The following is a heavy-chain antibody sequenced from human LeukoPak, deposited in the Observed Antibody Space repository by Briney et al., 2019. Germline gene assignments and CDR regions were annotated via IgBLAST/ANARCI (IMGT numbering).Heavy chain of an antibody. J-gene: IGHJ5*02. V-gene: IGHV3-7*01. CDR1: GFTFSSYW. CDR3: AGGNFGGLSYGVDP. D-gene: IGHD3-16*01. Sequence: GGSLRLSCAASGFTFSSYWMIWVRQAPGKGLEWVANIKQDGSEKYYVVSVKGRFPLSRDNAKNSLYLQMHSVRGEDRAVFYCAGGNFGGLSYGVDPGGQGTLVTVSS. CDR2: IKQDGSEK.